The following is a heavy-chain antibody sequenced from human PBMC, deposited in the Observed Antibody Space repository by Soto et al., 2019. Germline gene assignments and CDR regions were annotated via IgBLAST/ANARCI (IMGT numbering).Heavy chain of an antibody. CDR2: IYYSGST. CDR1: GGSISSGDYY. V-gene: IGHV4-30-4*01. D-gene: IGHD3-22*01. Sequence: PSETLSLTCTVSGGSISSGDYYWSWIRQPPGKGLEWIGYIYYSGSTYYNPSLKSRVTISVDTSKNQFSLKLSSVTAADTAVYYCARGYDSSGYYYPYGMDVWGQGTTVTVSS. CDR3: ARGYDSSGYYYPYGMDV. J-gene: IGHJ6*02.